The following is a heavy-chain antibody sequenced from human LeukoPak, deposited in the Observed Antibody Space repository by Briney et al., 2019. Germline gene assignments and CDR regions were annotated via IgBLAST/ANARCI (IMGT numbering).Heavy chain of an antibody. J-gene: IGHJ4*02. CDR1: GGSISSFY. D-gene: IGHD6-19*01. Sequence: SENLSLTCSVSGGSISSFYWSWIRQPPGKELEWIGYVLHSGLTNYNPSLRGRVAISRDMSKNQFSLDLTSVTAADTAVYYCARSRKQLLSPYFDYWGQGHLVSVSS. V-gene: IGHV4-59*01. CDR3: ARSRKQLLSPYFDY. CDR2: VLHSGLT.